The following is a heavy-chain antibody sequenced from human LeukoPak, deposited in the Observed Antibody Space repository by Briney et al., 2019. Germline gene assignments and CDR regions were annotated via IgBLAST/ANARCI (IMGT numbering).Heavy chain of an antibody. J-gene: IGHJ4*02. CDR3: ARWGNSNWWEHLGDY. CDR2: ISTSNGNT. Sequence: GSVKVSCKASGYTFTTHGFSWVRQAPGQGLEWMGWISTSNGNTNYAQKLHGRLTMTTDTSTNTAYMELRSLRSDDTAIYYCARWGNSNWWEHLGDYWGQGTLVIVSS. CDR1: GYTFTTHG. D-gene: IGHD6-13*01. V-gene: IGHV1-18*01.